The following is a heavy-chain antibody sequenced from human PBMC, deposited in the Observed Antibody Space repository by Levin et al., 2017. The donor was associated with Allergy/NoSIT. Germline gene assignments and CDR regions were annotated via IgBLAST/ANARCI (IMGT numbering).Heavy chain of an antibody. J-gene: IGHJ6*02. CDR2: IHQDGDEK. CDR1: GFRFSTYW. Sequence: AGGSLRLSCAASGFRFSTYWMSWVRQAPGKGLEWVANIHQDGDEKYYVDSVKGRFTIARDNAKNSLFLQLNSLRVEDTAVYFCARVERRWYNELYYNYVHGMDVWGQGTTVTVSS. CDR3: ARVERRWYNELYYNYVHGMDV. D-gene: IGHD5-24*01. V-gene: IGHV3-7*01.